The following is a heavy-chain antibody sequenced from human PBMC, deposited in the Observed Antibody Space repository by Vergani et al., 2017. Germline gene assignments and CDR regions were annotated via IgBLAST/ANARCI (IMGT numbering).Heavy chain of an antibody. CDR3: ARDKYYDILTGYLGRDGMDV. D-gene: IGHD3-9*01. CDR1: GYTFTSYA. CDR2: INTNTGNP. Sequence: QVQVVQSGSELKKPGASVKVSCKASGYTFTSYAMNWVRQAPGQGLEWMGWINTNTGNPTYAQGFTGRFVFSLDTSVSTAYLQISSLKAEDTAVYYCARDKYYDILTGYLGRDGMDVWGQGTTVTVSS. J-gene: IGHJ6*02. V-gene: IGHV7-4-1*02.